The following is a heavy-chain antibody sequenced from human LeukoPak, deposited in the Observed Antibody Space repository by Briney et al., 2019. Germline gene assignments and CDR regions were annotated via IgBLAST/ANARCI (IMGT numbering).Heavy chain of an antibody. V-gene: IGHV3-23*01. CDR1: GFTFSSYA. CDR3: AKAGSSVTTLRFDY. J-gene: IGHJ4*02. Sequence: PGGSLRLSCAASGFTFSSYAMSWVRQAPGKGLEWVSAISGSGGSTYYVDFVKGRFTISRDNSKNTLYLQMNSLRAEDTAVYYCAKAGSSVTTLRFDYWGQGTLVTVSS. D-gene: IGHD3-10*01. CDR2: ISGSGGST.